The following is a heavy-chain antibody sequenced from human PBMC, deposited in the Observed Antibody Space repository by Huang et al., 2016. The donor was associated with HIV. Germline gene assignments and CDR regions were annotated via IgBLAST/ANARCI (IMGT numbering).Heavy chain of an antibody. CDR2: IYATGTT. CDR1: GDSITRNMNYY. CDR3: ARATYRDFEYSFDF. D-gene: IGHD2-21*01. J-gene: IGHJ4*02. Sequence: QVQLQESGPGLVKPSQTLSLICSVSGDSITRNMNYYWTWVRQPAGQGLEYVGLIYATGTTYYNPSLKPRVSISLDTSKNQFSLRLTSMTAADTAVYYCARATYRDFEYSFDFWGQGILVTVSS. V-gene: IGHV4-61*09.